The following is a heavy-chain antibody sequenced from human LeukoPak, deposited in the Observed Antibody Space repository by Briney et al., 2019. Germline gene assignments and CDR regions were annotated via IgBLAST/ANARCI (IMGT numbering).Heavy chain of an antibody. CDR1: GGSISSYY. J-gene: IGHJ6*02. D-gene: IGHD2-8*01. CDR3: ARVRTNDHGMDV. Sequence: SETLSLTCTVSGGSISSYYWSWTRQPPGKGLEWIGYIYYSGSTNYNPSLKSRVTISVDTSKNQFSLKLSSVTAADTAVYYCARVRTNDHGMDVWGQGTTVTVSS. V-gene: IGHV4-59*01. CDR2: IYYSGST.